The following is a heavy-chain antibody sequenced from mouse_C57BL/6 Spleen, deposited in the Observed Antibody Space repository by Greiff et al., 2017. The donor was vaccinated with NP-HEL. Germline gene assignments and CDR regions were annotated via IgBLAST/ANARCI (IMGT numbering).Heavy chain of an antibody. Sequence: EVKLMESEGGLVQPGSSMKLSCTASGFTFSDYYMAWVRQVPEKGLEWVANINYDGSSTYYLDSLKSRFIISRDNAKNILYLQMSSLKSEDTATYYCARDRGWDGTYYWYFDVWGTGTTVTVSS. D-gene: IGHD4-1*01. CDR2: INYDGSST. CDR1: GFTFSDYY. J-gene: IGHJ1*03. CDR3: ARDRGWDGTYYWYFDV. V-gene: IGHV5-16*01.